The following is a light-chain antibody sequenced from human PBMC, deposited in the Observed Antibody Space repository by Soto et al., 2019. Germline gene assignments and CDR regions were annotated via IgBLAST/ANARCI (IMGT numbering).Light chain of an antibody. J-gene: IGLJ2*01. CDR2: DVN. Sequence: QSVLTQPPSASGSPGQSVTIYCTGNSSDVGGYNYVYWYQHHPGKAPKLMIYDVNKRPSGVPDRFSGSKSGSTASLTVSGLQAEDEADYYCSSYGGRDNLIFGGGTKLTVL. CDR1: SSDVGGYNY. V-gene: IGLV2-8*01. CDR3: SSYGGRDNLI.